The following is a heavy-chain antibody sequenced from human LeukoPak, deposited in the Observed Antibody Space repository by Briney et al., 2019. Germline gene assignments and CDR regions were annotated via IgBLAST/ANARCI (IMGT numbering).Heavy chain of an antibody. V-gene: IGHV3-33*01. Sequence: GGSLRLSCAASGFTFSSYGMHWVRQAPGKGLEWVAVIWYDGGNKYYADSVKGRFTISRDNSKNTLYLQMNSLRAEDTAVYYCARDPLNCSGGSCYSGGWDYWGQGTLVTVSS. CDR3: ARDPLNCSGGSCYSGGWDY. J-gene: IGHJ4*02. CDR1: GFTFSSYG. CDR2: IWYDGGNK. D-gene: IGHD2-15*01.